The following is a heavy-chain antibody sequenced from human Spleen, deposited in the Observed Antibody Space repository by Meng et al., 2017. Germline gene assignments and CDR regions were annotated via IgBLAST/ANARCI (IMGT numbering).Heavy chain of an antibody. Sequence: SETLSLTCTVSGGSISDYYWSWIRQPPGEGLEWIGYIYYSGTTNYNPSLKSRVTISVDTSKNQFSLKLSSVTAADTAVYYCARSSVWGIYGYYFDYWGQGTLVTVSS. V-gene: IGHV4-59*01. CDR3: ARSSVWGIYGYYFDY. D-gene: IGHD3-16*01. CDR1: GGSISDYY. J-gene: IGHJ4*02. CDR2: IYYSGTT.